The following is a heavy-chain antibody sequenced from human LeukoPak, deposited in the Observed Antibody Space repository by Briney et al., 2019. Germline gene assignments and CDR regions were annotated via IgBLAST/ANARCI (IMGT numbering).Heavy chain of an antibody. CDR1: GGSISSYY. Sequence: SETLSLTCTVSGGSISSYYWSWIRQPPGKGLEWIGYIYYSGSTNYNPSLKSRVTISVDTSKNQFSLKLSPVTAADTAVYYCARQPYSSGWYDPYWYFDLWGRGTLVTVSS. D-gene: IGHD6-19*01. CDR2: IYYSGST. J-gene: IGHJ2*01. V-gene: IGHV4-59*08. CDR3: ARQPYSSGWYDPYWYFDL.